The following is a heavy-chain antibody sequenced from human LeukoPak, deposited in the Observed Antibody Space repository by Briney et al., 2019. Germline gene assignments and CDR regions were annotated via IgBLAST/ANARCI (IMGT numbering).Heavy chain of an antibody. J-gene: IGHJ5*02. D-gene: IGHD2-2*01. CDR2: ISPYNGET. CDR1: GYTFSSFG. V-gene: IGHV1-18*04. CDR3: ARDGGKYCASNSCYHGWLHP. Sequence: ASVTVSCKGSGYTFSSFGITWVRQAPGQGLEWMGWISPYNGETDYAQKIQDRITMTTDTSTNTAYMELRSLGFDDTAVYFCARDGGKYCASNSCYHGWLHPWGQGTLVNVSS.